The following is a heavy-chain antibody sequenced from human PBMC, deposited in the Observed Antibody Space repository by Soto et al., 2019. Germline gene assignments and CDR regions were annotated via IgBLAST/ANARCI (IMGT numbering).Heavy chain of an antibody. CDR3: ARLDPRRYFDY. J-gene: IGHJ4*02. Sequence: TLSLTCIVSGGSVTSGSYYWGWIRQPPGKGLEWIGYIYYSGSTIYNPSLKSRLTISVDTSKNQFSLRLTSATAADTAVYYCARLDPRRYFDYWGQGSLVTVSS. CDR2: IYYSGST. CDR1: GGSVTSGSYY. V-gene: IGHV4-61*01.